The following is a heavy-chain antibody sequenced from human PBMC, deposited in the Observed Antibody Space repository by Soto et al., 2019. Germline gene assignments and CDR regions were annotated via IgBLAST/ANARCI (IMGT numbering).Heavy chain of an antibody. CDR3: ATSPPGWLSFDY. Sequence: PSETLSLTCSVSGGSISGYYWSWIRQPAGKGLEWIGRVYTSGNANYNPSLKSRVTMSVDTSKNQFSLKLSSVTAADTAVYYCATSPPGWLSFDYWGRGTLVTVSS. V-gene: IGHV4-4*07. CDR1: GGSISGYY. D-gene: IGHD3-22*01. CDR2: VYTSGNA. J-gene: IGHJ4*02.